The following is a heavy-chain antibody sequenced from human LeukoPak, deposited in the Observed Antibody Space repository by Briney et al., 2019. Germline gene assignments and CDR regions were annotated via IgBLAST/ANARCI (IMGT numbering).Heavy chain of an antibody. CDR3: AKSDIVVVIFDY. CDR2: ISGSGGST. V-gene: IGHV3-23*01. CDR1: GFTFXSYA. D-gene: IGHD3-22*01. Sequence: SLRLSCAXXGFTFXSYAMSWVRQAPGKGLEWVSAISGSGGSTYYADSVKGRFTISRDNSKNTLYLQMNSLRAEDTAVYYCAKSDIVVVIFDYWGQGTLVTVSS. J-gene: IGHJ4*02.